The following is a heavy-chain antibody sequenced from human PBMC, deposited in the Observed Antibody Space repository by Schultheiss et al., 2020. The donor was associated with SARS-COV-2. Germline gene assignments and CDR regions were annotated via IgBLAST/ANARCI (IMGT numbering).Heavy chain of an antibody. CDR2: ISYDGSNK. J-gene: IGHJ5*02. D-gene: IGHD3-22*01. Sequence: GESLKLSFSSSFFPFLLYDLTWFRQAPGKGLEWVAVISYDGSNKYYADSVKGRFTISRDNSKNTLYLQMNSLRAEDTAVYYCARASRDYDSSGSTVDWFDPWGQGTLVTVSS. CDR1: FFPFLLYD. CDR3: ARASRDYDSSGSTVDWFDP. V-gene: IGHV3-30*04.